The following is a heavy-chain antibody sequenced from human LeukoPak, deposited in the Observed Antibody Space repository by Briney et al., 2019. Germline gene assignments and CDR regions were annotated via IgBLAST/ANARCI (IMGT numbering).Heavy chain of an antibody. V-gene: IGHV1-69*13. Sequence: SVKVSCKASGYTFTSYYMHWVRQAPGQGLEWMGGIIPIFGTANYAQKFQGRVTITADESTSTAYMELSSLRSEDTAVYYCAGNDLYYFDYWGQGTLVTVSS. J-gene: IGHJ4*02. CDR1: GYTFTSYY. D-gene: IGHD1-1*01. CDR2: IIPIFGTA. CDR3: AGNDLYYFDY.